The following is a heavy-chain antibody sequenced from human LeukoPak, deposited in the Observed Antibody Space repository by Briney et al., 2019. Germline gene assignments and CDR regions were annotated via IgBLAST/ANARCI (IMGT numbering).Heavy chain of an antibody. CDR2: IYYSGST. J-gene: IGHJ4*02. Sequence: SETLSLTCTVSGDSISSYYWSWIRHPPGKGLEWIGYIYYSGSTNYNPSLKSRVIISVDTSKNQFSLKLSSVTAADTAVYYCARHEASGTGSMEYFDYWGQGTLVTVSS. CDR1: GDSISSYY. CDR3: ARHEASGTGSMEYFDY. V-gene: IGHV4-59*08. D-gene: IGHD3-10*01.